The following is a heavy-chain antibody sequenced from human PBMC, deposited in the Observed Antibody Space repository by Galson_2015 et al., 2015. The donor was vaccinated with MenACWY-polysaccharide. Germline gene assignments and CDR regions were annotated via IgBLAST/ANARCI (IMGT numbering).Heavy chain of an antibody. V-gene: IGHV3-30-3*01. CDR3: ASTYCSRTSCSGDDY. CDR2: ISYDGSNK. Sequence: SLRLSCAASGFTFSSNAMFWVRQAPGNGLEWVAIISYDGSNKYYADSVKGRFTISRDNSKNTLYLQMNSLRAEDTAVYYCASTYCSRTSCSGDDYWG. J-gene: IGHJ4*01. D-gene: IGHD2-2*01. CDR1: GFTFSSNA.